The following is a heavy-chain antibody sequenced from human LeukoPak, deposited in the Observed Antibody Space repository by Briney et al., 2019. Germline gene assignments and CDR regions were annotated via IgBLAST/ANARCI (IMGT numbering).Heavy chain of an antibody. V-gene: IGHV4-34*01. CDR2: INHSGST. D-gene: IGHD2/OR15-2a*01. Sequence: SETLSLTCAVYGGSFSGYYWSWLRHPPGKGLEWIGEINHSGSTNYNPSLKSRVTISVDTSKNQFSLKLSSVTAADTAVYHRARGRVTLEYWGQGTLVTVSS. CDR1: GGSFSGYY. CDR3: ARGRVTLEY. J-gene: IGHJ4*02.